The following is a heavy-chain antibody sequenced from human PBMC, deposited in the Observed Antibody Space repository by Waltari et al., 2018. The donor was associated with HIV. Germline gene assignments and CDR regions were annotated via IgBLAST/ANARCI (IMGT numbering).Heavy chain of an antibody. D-gene: IGHD6-19*01. CDR2: MNPNSGDR. CDR3: VRAAIYSRGCFDY. CDR1: GYTFTSYD. Sequence: QVQLVQSGAEVKKPGASVKVSCKASGYTFTSYDINWVRQATGQGLEWKGWMNPNSGDRGYAQKFQGRITMTSNTSISTVYMELSSLTSEETAVYYCVRAAIYSRGCFDYWGQGTLVTVSS. V-gene: IGHV1-8*01. J-gene: IGHJ4*02.